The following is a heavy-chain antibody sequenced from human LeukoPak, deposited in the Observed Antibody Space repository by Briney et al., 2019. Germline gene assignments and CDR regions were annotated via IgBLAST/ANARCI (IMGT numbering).Heavy chain of an antibody. CDR2: IYTSGST. V-gene: IGHV4-61*02. J-gene: IGHJ3*02. CDR3: ARETIQLEPAGAFDI. D-gene: IGHD1-1*01. CDR1: GGSLSSGSYY. Sequence: SETLSLTCTVSGGSLSSGSYYWSWIRQPAGKGLEWIGRIYTSGSTNYNPSLKSRVTISVDTSKNQFSLKLSSVTAADTAVYYCARETIQLEPAGAFDIWGQGTMVTVSS.